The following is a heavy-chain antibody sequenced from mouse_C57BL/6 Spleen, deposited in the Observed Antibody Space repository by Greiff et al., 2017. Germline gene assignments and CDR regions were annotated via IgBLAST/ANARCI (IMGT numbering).Heavy chain of an antibody. CDR2: ISDGGSYT. J-gene: IGHJ1*03. CDR1: GFTFRSYA. Sequence: EVMLVESGGGLVKPGGSLKLSCAASGFTFRSYAMSWVRQTPEKRLEWVATISDGGSYTYYPDNVQGRFTISRDNAKNNLYLQMSHLTSEDPAMYYCARSQLGLYWYFDFWGTGTTVTVSS. V-gene: IGHV5-4*03. D-gene: IGHD4-1*02. CDR3: ARSQLGLYWYFDF.